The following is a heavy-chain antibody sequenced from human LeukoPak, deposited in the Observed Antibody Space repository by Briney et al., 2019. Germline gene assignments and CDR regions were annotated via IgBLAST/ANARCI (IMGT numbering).Heavy chain of an antibody. CDR1: GGTFSSYS. Sequence: SVKVSCKASGGTFSSYSITWARQAPGQGLEWMGGIMPLFNTANYAQQFQGRVTITTDESTSTAYMELSSLRFEDTAMYYCARVDRYHYYLDVWGKGTTVTVSS. J-gene: IGHJ6*03. V-gene: IGHV1-69*05. CDR3: ARVDRYHYYLDV. CDR2: IMPLFNTA.